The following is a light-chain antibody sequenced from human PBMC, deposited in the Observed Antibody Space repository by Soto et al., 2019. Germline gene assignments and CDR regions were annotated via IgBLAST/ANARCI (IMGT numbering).Light chain of an antibody. J-gene: IGLJ2*01. CDR3: CSYAGSSTFV. Sequence: QSALTQPASVSGSCGQSITISCTGTSSDVGSYSLVSWYQQQTGKAPKLLIYEAIKRPSGVSNRFSGSKSGKTASLTISGLQAEDEADYFCCSYAGSSTFVFGGGTKLTVL. V-gene: IGLV2-23*02. CDR1: SSDVGSYSL. CDR2: EAI.